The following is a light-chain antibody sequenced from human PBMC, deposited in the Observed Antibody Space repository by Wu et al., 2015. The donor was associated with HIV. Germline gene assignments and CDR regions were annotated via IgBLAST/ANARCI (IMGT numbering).Light chain of an antibody. CDR2: GAS. J-gene: IGKJ2*01. CDR3: QQYTNWPFYT. CDR1: QSVSSSY. Sequence: EIVLTQSPGTLSLSPGQRATLSCRASQSVSSSYLAWYQQKPGQPPRLLIYGASSRATGIPDRFSGSGSETEFTLTISSVQSEDFAVYYCQQYTNWPFYTFGQGTKLEVK. V-gene: IGKV3-20*01.